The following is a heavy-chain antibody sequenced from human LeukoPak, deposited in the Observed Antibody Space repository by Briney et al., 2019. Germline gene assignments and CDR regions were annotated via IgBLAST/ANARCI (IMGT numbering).Heavy chain of an antibody. CDR3: ASGYSSHNR. CDR1: GGSFSGYY. Sequence: SETLSLTCAVYGGSFSGYYWSWIRQPPGKGLEWIGEINHSGSTNYNPSLKSRVTISVDTSKNQFSLKLSSVTAADTAVYCCASGYSSHNRWGQGTLVTVSS. J-gene: IGHJ4*02. V-gene: IGHV4-34*01. D-gene: IGHD6-13*01. CDR2: INHSGST.